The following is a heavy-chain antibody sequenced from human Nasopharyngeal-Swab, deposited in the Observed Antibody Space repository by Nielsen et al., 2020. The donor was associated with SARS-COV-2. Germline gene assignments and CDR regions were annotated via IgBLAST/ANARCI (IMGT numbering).Heavy chain of an antibody. CDR3: ARKGAGDSSSWYVHVFGY. CDR1: VYTFPRYS. Sequence: ASVKVSCKASVYTFPRYSMHLVRQAPGQRLEWMGWINAGNGNTKYSQKFQGRVTITRDTSASTAYMELSSLRSEDTAVYYCARKGAGDSSSWYVHVFGYWGQGTLVTVSS. D-gene: IGHD6-13*01. J-gene: IGHJ4*02. CDR2: INAGNGNT. V-gene: IGHV1-3*01.